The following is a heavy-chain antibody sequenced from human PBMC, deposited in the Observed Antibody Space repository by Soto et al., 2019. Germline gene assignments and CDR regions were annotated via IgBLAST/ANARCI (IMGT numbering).Heavy chain of an antibody. CDR1: GFTFTSSA. D-gene: IGHD5-12*01. V-gene: IGHV1-58*01. CDR3: AAVAQRWLHVTFDY. CDR2: IVVGSGNT. Sequence: VASVKVSCKASGFTFTSSAVQWVRQARGQRLEWIGWIVVGSGNTNYAQKFQERVTITRDMSTSTAYMELSSLRSEDTAVYYCAAVAQRWLHVTFDYWGQGTRVTVSS. J-gene: IGHJ4*02.